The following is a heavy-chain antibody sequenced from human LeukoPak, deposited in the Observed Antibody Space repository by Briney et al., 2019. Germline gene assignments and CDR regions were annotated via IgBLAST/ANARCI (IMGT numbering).Heavy chain of an antibody. Sequence: GRSLRLSCAASGFTFDDYGMSWVRHVPGKGLEWVSGTNWDGASTGYGDSVKGRFTISRDNVKNSLYLQMNSLRVEDTALYFCGRVYCSTTSCYDYYDYYMDVWGKGTTVTVSS. CDR1: GFTFDDYG. D-gene: IGHD2-2*01. CDR2: TNWDGAST. J-gene: IGHJ6*03. V-gene: IGHV3-20*04. CDR3: GRVYCSTTSCYDYYDYYMDV.